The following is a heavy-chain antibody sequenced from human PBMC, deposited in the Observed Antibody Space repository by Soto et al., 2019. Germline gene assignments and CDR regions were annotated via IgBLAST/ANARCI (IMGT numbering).Heavy chain of an antibody. D-gene: IGHD6-6*01. CDR1: GFTFSSYG. V-gene: IGHV3-30*18. CDR2: ISYDGSNK. CDR3: VNDNARAAARPWPVGPQSDY. Sequence: GGSLRLSCAASGFTFSSYGMHWVRQAPGKGLEWVAVISYDGSNKYYADSVKGRFTISRDNSKNTLYLQMNSLRAEDTAVYYCVNDNARAAARPWPVGPQSDYWGQGTLVTVSS. J-gene: IGHJ4*02.